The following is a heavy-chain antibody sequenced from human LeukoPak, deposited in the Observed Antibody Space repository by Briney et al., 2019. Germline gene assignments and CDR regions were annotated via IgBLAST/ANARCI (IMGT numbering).Heavy chain of an antibody. J-gene: IGHJ4*02. CDR1: GGTFSSYA. V-gene: IGHV1-69*05. CDR2: IIPIFGTA. Sequence: SVKVSCKASGGTFSSYAISWVRQAPGQGREWMGRIIPIFGTANYEQEFQGRVTITTDESTSTAYMELSSLRSEDTAVYYCARYYDSSGADYWGQGTLVTVSS. D-gene: IGHD3-22*01. CDR3: ARYYDSSGADY.